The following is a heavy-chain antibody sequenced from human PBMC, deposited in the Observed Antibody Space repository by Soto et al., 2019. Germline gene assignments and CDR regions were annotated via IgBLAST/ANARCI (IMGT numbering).Heavy chain of an antibody. V-gene: IGHV3-30-3*01. CDR2: ISYDGSNK. D-gene: IGHD5-18*01. CDR1: GFTFSSYA. CDR3: ARDLRLGYSDGYFVDYYYYGMDV. Sequence: QVQLVESGGGVVQPGRSLRLSCAASGFTFSSYAMHWVRQAPGKGLEWVAVISYDGSNKYYADSVKGRFTISRDNSNNTLYLRLNCLRAEDTAGYYCARDLRLGYSDGYFVDYYYYGMDVWGQGTTVTVSS. J-gene: IGHJ6*02.